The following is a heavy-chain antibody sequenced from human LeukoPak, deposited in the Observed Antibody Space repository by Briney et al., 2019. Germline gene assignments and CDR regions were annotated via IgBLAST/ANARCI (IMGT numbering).Heavy chain of an antibody. Sequence: ASVKVSCKASGYTFTGYYMHWVRQAPGQGLEWMGRINPNSGGTNYAQKFQGRVTMTRDTSISTVYMEPSRLRSADTAVYSCARCSLGGYDYWGQGTLVTVSS. J-gene: IGHJ4*02. V-gene: IGHV1-2*06. CDR3: ARCSLGGYDY. D-gene: IGHD3-16*01. CDR1: GYTFTGYY. CDR2: INPNSGGT.